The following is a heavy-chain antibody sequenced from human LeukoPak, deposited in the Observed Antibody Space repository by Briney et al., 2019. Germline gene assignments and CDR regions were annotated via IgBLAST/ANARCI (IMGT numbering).Heavy chain of an antibody. V-gene: IGHV3-9*01. Sequence: PGGSLRLSCAASGFTFDDYAMHWVRQAPGKGLEWVSGISWNSGSIGYADSVKGRFTISRDNAKNSLYLQMNSLRAEDTALYYCAKDIWPEGAFDIWGQGTMVTVSS. J-gene: IGHJ3*02. CDR2: ISWNSGSI. D-gene: IGHD3-10*01. CDR3: AKDIWPEGAFDI. CDR1: GFTFDDYA.